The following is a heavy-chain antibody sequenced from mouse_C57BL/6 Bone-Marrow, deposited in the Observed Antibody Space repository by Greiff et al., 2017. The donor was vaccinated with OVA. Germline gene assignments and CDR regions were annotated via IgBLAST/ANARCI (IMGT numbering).Heavy chain of an antibody. CDR2: IDPETGGT. V-gene: IGHV1-15*01. Sequence: QVQLQQSGAELVRPGASVTLSCKASGYTFTDYEMHWVKQTPVHGLEWIGAIDPETGGTAYNQKCKGKAILTADKSSSTAYMELRSLTSEDSAVYYCTRNYYGSSLYWGQGTTLTVSS. J-gene: IGHJ2*01. D-gene: IGHD1-1*01. CDR1: GYTFTDYE. CDR3: TRNYYGSSLY.